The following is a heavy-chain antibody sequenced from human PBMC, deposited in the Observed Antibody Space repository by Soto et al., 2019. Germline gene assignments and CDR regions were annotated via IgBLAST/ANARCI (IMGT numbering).Heavy chain of an antibody. J-gene: IGHJ6*02. D-gene: IGHD5-12*01. CDR1: GGTFSSYA. CDR3: ARGASGYDDNYYYYYGMDV. Sequence: SVKVSCKASGGTFSSYAISWVRQAPGQGLEWMGGIIPIFGTANYAQKFQGRVTITADRSTSTAYMELSSLRSEDTAVYYCARGASGYDDNYYYYYGMDVWGQGTTVTVSS. V-gene: IGHV1-69*06. CDR2: IIPIFGTA.